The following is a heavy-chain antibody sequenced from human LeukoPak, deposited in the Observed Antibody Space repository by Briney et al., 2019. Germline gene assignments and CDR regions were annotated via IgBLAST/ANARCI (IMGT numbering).Heavy chain of an antibody. D-gene: IGHD3-10*01. CDR2: INPNSGGT. Sequence: GASVKVSCKASGYTFTGYYMDWVRQAPGQGLEWMGWINPNSGGTNYAQKFQGRVTMTRDTSISTAYMELSRLRSDDTAVYYCAREPYGSGSTDPWGQGTLVTVSS. V-gene: IGHV1-2*02. CDR1: GYTFTGYY. CDR3: AREPYGSGSTDP. J-gene: IGHJ5*02.